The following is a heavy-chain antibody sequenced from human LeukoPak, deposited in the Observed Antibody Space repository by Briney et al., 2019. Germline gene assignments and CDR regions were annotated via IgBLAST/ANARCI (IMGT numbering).Heavy chain of an antibody. J-gene: IGHJ6*02. CDR1: GFTFSSYW. V-gene: IGHV3-7*01. CDR3: ARGVGSGSPKYGMDV. Sequence: GGSLRLSCAASGFTFSSYWMSWVRQAPGKGLEWVANIKQDGSEKYYVDSVKGRVTISRDNAKNSLYLQMNSLRAEDTAVYYCARGVGSGSPKYGMDVWGQGTTVTVSS. D-gene: IGHD1-26*01. CDR2: IKQDGSEK.